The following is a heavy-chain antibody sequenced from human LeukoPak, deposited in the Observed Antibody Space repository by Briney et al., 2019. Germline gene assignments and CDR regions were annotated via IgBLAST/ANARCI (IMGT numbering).Heavy chain of an antibody. D-gene: IGHD3-16*01. J-gene: IGHJ2*01. CDR2: INPYDGNT. V-gene: IGHV1-18*01. Sequence: GASVKVSCKASGYTFTNYDISWARQAPGQRLEWMGWINPYDGNTNYAQNLQGRVTMTTDTSTSTAYMELWSLRSDDTAVYYCARGGGGWYFDLWGRGTLVAVSS. CDR1: GYTFTNYD. CDR3: ARGGGGWYFDL.